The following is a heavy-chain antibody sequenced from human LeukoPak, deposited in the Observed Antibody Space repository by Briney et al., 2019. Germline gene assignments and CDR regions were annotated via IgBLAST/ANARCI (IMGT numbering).Heavy chain of an antibody. D-gene: IGHD1-1*01. V-gene: IGHV3-9*01. CDR1: GFTFDDYA. CDR2: ISWNSGSI. J-gene: IGHJ6*02. Sequence: PGGSLRLSCAASGFTFDDYAMHWVRQAPGKGLEWVSGISWNSGSIGYADSVKGRFTISRDNAKNSLYLQMNSLRAEDTALYYCAKDIGSATTGDLEYYYGMDVWGQGTTVTVSS. CDR3: AKDIGSATTGDLEYYYGMDV.